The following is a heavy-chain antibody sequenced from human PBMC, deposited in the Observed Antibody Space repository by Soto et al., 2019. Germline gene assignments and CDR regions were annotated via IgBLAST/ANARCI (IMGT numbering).Heavy chain of an antibody. CDR2: IYSSGST. CDR3: ARSPRPGGGGGDD. J-gene: IGHJ4*02. D-gene: IGHD3-16*01. CDR1: GGSVSSGSYY. Sequence: QVQLQESGPGLVKPSETLSLTCTVSGGSVSSGSYYWSWIRQPPGKGLEWIAYIYSSGSTNYNPALRRRVSISVNTSKTQFSLRLSSVTAADTAVYYCARSPRPGGGGGDDWGQGTLVTVSS. V-gene: IGHV4-61*01.